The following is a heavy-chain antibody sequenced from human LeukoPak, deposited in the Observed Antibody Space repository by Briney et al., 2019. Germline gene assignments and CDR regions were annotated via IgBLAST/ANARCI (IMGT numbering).Heavy chain of an antibody. J-gene: IGHJ4*02. D-gene: IGHD3-10*01. CDR3: AKPAYYSDSGSFPTQYYFDY. CDR2: IYSGDST. CDR1: GFTVSSNY. Sequence: PGGSLRLSCAASGFTVSSNYMSWVRQAPGKGLEWVSVIYSGDSTYYADSVKGRFTISRDNSKNTLYLQMSSLRADDTALFYCAKPAYYSDSGSFPTQYYFDYWGQGTLVTVSS. V-gene: IGHV3-53*01.